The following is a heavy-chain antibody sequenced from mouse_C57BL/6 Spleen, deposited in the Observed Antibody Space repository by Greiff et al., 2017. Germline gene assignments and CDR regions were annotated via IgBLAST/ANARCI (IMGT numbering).Heavy chain of an antibody. CDR2: IDPETGGT. D-gene: IGHD1-1*01. V-gene: IGHV1-15*01. CDR1: GYTFTDYE. J-gene: IGHJ4*01. Sequence: QVPLQQSGAELVRPGASVTLSCKASGYTFTDYEMHWVKQTPVHGLEWIGAIDPETGGTAYNQKFKGKAILTADKSSSTAYMELRSLTSEDSAVYYCTRPYYGSSWGQGTSVTVSA. CDR3: TRPYYGSS.